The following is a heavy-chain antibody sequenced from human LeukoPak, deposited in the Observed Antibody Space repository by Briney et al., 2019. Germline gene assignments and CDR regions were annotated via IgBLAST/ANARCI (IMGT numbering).Heavy chain of an antibody. CDR3: ARAKYDSSGYYYSGFDI. Sequence: GGSLRLSCAASGFTFSSYDMSWVRQAPGKGLEWVSGFGDGGGSTYYADSVNGRFTISRDNSKNTLYLQMNSLRAEDTAVYYCARAKYDSSGYYYSGFDIWGQGTMVTVSS. J-gene: IGHJ3*02. CDR1: GFTFSSYD. D-gene: IGHD3-22*01. CDR2: FGDGGGST. V-gene: IGHV3-23*01.